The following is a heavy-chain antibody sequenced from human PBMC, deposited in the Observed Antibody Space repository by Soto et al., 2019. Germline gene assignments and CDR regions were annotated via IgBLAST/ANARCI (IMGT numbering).Heavy chain of an antibody. CDR3: AKDVDGSGYYYGPPDS. Sequence: GGSMRLSCAASGFTLITYAMSWVRQAPGKGLEWVSSISGSGGTAYNVDSVKGRFTISRDNSKNTMYLQMNSLRAEDTAVYYCAKDVDGSGYYYGPPDSWGQGTLVTVSS. V-gene: IGHV3-23*01. J-gene: IGHJ4*02. CDR1: GFTLITYA. CDR2: ISGSGGTA. D-gene: IGHD3-22*01.